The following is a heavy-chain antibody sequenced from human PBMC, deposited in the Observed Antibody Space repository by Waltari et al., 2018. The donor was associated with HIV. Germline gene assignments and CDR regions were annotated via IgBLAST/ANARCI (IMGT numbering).Heavy chain of an antibody. V-gene: IGHV3-30*18. Sequence: QVQLVESGGGVVQPGRSLRLSCAASGFTFSSYGMHWVRQAPGKGLEWVAVISYDGSNKYYADSVKGRFTISRDNSKNTLYLQMNSLRAEDTALYYCAKDLTPLIVVTISSSGAFDIWGQGTMVTVSS. J-gene: IGHJ3*02. D-gene: IGHD3-22*01. CDR3: AKDLTPLIVVTISSSGAFDI. CDR2: ISYDGSNK. CDR1: GFTFSSYG.